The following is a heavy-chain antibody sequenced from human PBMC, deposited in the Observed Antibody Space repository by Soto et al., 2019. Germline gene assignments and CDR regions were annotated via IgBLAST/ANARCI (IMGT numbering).Heavy chain of an antibody. J-gene: IGHJ6*02. CDR3: AILLRSTYGMDV. V-gene: IGHV4-39*07. D-gene: IGHD3-3*01. CDR2: IYHSGST. CDR1: GGSISSATYS. Sequence: PSETLSLTCTVSGGSISSATYSWGLIRQPPGKGLEWIGEIYHSGSTNYNPSLKSRVTISVDKSKNQFSLKVTSVTAADTAVYYCAILLRSTYGMDVWGQGTTVTVSS.